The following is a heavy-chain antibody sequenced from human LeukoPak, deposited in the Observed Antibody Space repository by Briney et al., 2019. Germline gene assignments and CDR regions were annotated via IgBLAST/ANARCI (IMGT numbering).Heavy chain of an antibody. J-gene: IGHJ5*02. CDR3: ARDGLTGDERFDP. Sequence: ASVKVSCKASGGTFSSYAISWVRQAPGQGLEWMGRIIPIFGTANYAQKFQGRVTITTDESTSTAYMELRSLRSDDTAVYYCARDGLTGDERFDPWGQGTLVTVSS. CDR1: GGTFSSYA. V-gene: IGHV1-69*05. D-gene: IGHD7-27*01. CDR2: IIPIFGTA.